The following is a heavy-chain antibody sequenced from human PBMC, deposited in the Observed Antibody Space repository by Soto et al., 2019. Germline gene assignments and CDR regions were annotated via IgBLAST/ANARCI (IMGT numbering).Heavy chain of an antibody. CDR1: GFTFSNAW. CDR2: IKSKTDGGTT. Sequence: PGGSLRLSCAASGFTFSNAWMSWVRQAPGKGLEWVGRIKSKTDGGTTDYAAPVKGRFTISRDDSKNTLYLQMNSLKTEDTAVYYCTTAVNGDYDYFDYWGQGTLVTVSS. V-gene: IGHV3-15*01. J-gene: IGHJ4*02. CDR3: TTAVNGDYDYFDY. D-gene: IGHD4-17*01.